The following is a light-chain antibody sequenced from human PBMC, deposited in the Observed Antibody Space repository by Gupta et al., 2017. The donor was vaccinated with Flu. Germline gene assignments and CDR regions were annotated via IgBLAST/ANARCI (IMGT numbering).Light chain of an antibody. J-gene: IGKJ5*01. V-gene: IGKV1-33*01. CDR1: RAIGRS. CDR2: DTV. CDR3: QQYDDFVYT. Sequence: GDTVTITCQASRAIGRSLNWYQQKPSEAPKVLISDTVNLESGVPSRFSGSRSGTDFTLTIKDLQAEDSAIYYCQQYDDFVYTFGRGTRVEI.